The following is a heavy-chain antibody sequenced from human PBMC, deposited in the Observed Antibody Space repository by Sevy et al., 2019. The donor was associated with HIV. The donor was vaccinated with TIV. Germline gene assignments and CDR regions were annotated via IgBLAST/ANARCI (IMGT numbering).Heavy chain of an antibody. CDR1: GFTFSSYW. Sequence: GGSLRLSCAASGFTFSSYWMHWVRQAPGKGLVWVSRINSDGSSTSYADSVKGRFTISRDNAKNTQYLQMNSLRAEDTAVYYCAREKYDFWSGYRGWFDPWGQGTLVTVSS. CDR2: INSDGSST. D-gene: IGHD3-3*01. V-gene: IGHV3-74*01. CDR3: AREKYDFWSGYRGWFDP. J-gene: IGHJ5*02.